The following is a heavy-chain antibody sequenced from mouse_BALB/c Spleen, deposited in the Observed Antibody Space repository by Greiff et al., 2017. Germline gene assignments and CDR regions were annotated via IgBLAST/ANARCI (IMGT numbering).Heavy chain of an antibody. D-gene: IGHD2-14*01. J-gene: IGHJ2*01. CDR2: ISSGSSTI. V-gene: IGHV5-17*02. CDR1: GFTFSSFG. CDR3: ARSGVYYRYEADY. Sequence: EVMLVESGGGLVQPGGSRKLSCAASGFTFSSFGMHWVRQAPEKGLEWVAYISSGSSTIYYTDTVKGRFTISRDNPKNTLFLQMTSLRSEDTAMYYCARSGVYYRYEADYWGQGTTLTVSS.